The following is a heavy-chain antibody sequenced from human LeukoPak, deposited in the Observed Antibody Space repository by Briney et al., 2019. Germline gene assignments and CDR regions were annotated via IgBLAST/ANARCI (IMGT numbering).Heavy chain of an antibody. CDR2: ISAYNGNT. CDR1: GGTFSSYA. J-gene: IGHJ6*03. CDR3: ARVDNQWELLGYYYYYMDV. V-gene: IGHV1-18*01. D-gene: IGHD1-26*01. Sequence: ASVKVSCKASGGTFSSYAISWVRQAPGQGLEWMGWISAYNGNTNYAQKLQGRVTMTTDTSTSTAYMELRSLRSDDTAVYYCARVDNQWELLGYYYYYMDVWGKGTTVTVSS.